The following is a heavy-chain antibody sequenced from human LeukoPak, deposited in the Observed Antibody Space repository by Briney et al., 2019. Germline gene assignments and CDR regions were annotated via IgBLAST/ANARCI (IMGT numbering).Heavy chain of an antibody. CDR2: IKSDGST. V-gene: IGHV3-74*01. Sequence: PGGSLRLSCAASGFTFSSYWMHWVHQAPGKGLVWVSRIKSDGSTNYADSVKGRFTISRDNAKNTVSLQMNSLRAEDTGVYYCARAPSEIGGYYPEYFRHWGQGTLVTVSP. D-gene: IGHD3-22*01. CDR3: ARAPSEIGGYYPEYFRH. J-gene: IGHJ1*01. CDR1: GFTFSSYW.